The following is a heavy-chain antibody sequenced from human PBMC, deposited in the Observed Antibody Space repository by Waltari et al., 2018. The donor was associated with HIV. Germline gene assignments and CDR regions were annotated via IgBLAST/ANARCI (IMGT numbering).Heavy chain of an antibody. CDR3: ARLGYDFWSGYDY. D-gene: IGHD3-3*01. CDR2: ISAYNGNT. V-gene: IGHV1-18*01. Sequence: QIQLVQSGAEVKKPGASVRVSCQASGYIFIDYSISWVRQAPGQGLEWMGWISAYNGNTEYARDFKGRVSMTTDTATTTAYVDLRGLRFDDTAVYYCARLGYDFWSGYDYWGQGTLVTVS. J-gene: IGHJ4*02. CDR1: GYIFIDYS.